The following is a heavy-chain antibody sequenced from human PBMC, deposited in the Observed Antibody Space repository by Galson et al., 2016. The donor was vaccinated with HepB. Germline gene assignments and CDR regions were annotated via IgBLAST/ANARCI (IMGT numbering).Heavy chain of an antibody. Sequence: SLRLSCAASGFTFSSYVMHWVRQAPGKGLEWVAVIWYDGRTEYYADSVEGRFAISRDNSGDTLYLYMNSLRVEDTAVYYCAKDRETWAPYGMEVWGQGTTVTVSS. J-gene: IGHJ6*02. CDR1: GFTFSSYV. CDR3: AKDRETWAPYGMEV. D-gene: IGHD3-16*01. CDR2: IWYDGRTE. V-gene: IGHV3-33*06.